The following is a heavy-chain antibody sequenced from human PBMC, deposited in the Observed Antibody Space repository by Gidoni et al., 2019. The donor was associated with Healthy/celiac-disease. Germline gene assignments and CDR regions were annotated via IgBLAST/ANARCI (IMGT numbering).Heavy chain of an antibody. CDR1: GFTFSSDW. V-gene: IGHV3-7*01. CDR2: IKQDGSEK. J-gene: IGHJ4*02. Sequence: EVQLVESGGGLVQPGGSLRLSCAASGFTFSSDWMSWVRQAPGKGLAWVANIKQDGSEKYYVDSVKGRFTISRDNAKNSLYLQMNSLRAEDTAVYYCARAGVRWSKPKPEDYWGQGTLVTVSS. D-gene: IGHD4-17*01. CDR3: ARAGVRWSKPKPEDY.